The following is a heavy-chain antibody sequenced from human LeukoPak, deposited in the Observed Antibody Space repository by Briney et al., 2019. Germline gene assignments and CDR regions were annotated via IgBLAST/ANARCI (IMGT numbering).Heavy chain of an antibody. D-gene: IGHD3-16*01. CDR2: IWYDGSNS. CDR3: ARDRGSYFDY. CDR1: GFTFSSYS. Sequence: GGSLRLSCAASGFTFSSYSITWVRQAPGKGLEWVAFIWYDGSNSYHADSVKGRFAISRDNSNNTLFLQMNSLRAEDTAVYYCARDRGSYFDYWGQGALVTVSS. J-gene: IGHJ4*02. V-gene: IGHV3-33*08.